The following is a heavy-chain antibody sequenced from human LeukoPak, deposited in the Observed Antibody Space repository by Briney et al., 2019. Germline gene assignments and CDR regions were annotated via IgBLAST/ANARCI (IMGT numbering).Heavy chain of an antibody. D-gene: IGHD6-19*01. CDR2: FDPEDGET. Sequence: ASVKVSCKVSGYTLTELSMHWVRQAPGKGLEWMGGFDPEDGETIYAQKFQGRVTMTEDTSTDTAYMELSSLRSEDTAVYYCATDKIPYSSGWYRFDYWGQGTLVTVS. V-gene: IGHV1-24*01. J-gene: IGHJ4*02. CDR1: GYTLTELS. CDR3: ATDKIPYSSGWYRFDY.